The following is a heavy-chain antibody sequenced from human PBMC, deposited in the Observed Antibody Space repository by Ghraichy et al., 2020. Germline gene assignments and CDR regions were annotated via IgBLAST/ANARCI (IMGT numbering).Heavy chain of an antibody. CDR3: TRALH. CDR2: IDPFGGET. J-gene: IGHJ4*02. Sequence: GGSLRLTCATSGFTFDGSWMSWVRQAPGGGLEWLANIDPFGGETYYVDSVKGRFTIFIDNAKNTLYLQMSGLRAEDTAMYFCTRALHWGQGALVTVSS. CDR1: GFTFDGSW. V-gene: IGHV3-7*01.